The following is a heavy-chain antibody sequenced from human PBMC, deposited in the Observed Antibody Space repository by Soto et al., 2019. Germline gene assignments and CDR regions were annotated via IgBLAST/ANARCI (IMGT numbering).Heavy chain of an antibody. J-gene: IGHJ6*02. CDR3: TRDDTYDFWSGYYSDYYYYGMDV. Sequence: GGCRRLSCTASGFTFGEYAMGWDRQAHGKGREWVGFIRSKAYGGTTEYAASVKGIFTISRDDSKSIAYLQMNSLKTEDTAVYYCTRDDTYDFWSGYYSDYYYYGMDVWGQGTTVTVSS. CDR2: IRSKAYGGTT. CDR1: GFTFGEYA. V-gene: IGHV3-49*04. D-gene: IGHD3-3*01.